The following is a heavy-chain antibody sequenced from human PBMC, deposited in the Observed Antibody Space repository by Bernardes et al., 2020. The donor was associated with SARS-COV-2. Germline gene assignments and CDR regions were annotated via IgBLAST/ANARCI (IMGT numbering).Heavy chain of an antibody. D-gene: IGHD1-1*01. V-gene: IGHV6-1*01. J-gene: IGHJ4*02. CDR1: GDSVSSNSGA. CDR2: TYYRSKWYK. CDR3: TSTQDGNLNY. Sequence: SQTLSLTCAISGDSVSSNSGAWNWIRQSPSRGLEWLGRTYYRSKWYKEYAVSVKSRITINPDTSKNQFSLQLNSVTPEDTAVYYCTSTQDGNLNYWGQGTLVTVSS.